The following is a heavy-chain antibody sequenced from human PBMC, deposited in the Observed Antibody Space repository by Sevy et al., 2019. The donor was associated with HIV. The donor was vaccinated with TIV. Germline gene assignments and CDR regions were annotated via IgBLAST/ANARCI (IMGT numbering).Heavy chain of an antibody. J-gene: IGHJ5*02. Sequence: SETLSLTCNVSGGSISSSGSFWGWIRQSPGKGLEWIGGISYVGKTNYNPSLRGRVIISRDTSNNHFSLRLKYVSAADTGVYYCAKIFAHWGQGTLVTVSS. V-gene: IGHV4-39*02. CDR3: AKIFAH. CDR2: ISYVGKT. CDR1: GGSISSSGSF.